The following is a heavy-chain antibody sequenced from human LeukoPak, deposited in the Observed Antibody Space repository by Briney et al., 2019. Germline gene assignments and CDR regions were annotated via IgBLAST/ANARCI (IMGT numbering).Heavy chain of an antibody. CDR3: ASSDSSGYYYSLDY. Sequence: SVKVSCKDSGCSFRSHAISRVRQAPGQGLEWMGGIIPIFGTANYAQKFQGRVTITTDESTSTAYMELSSLRSEDTAVYYCASSDSSGYYYSLDYWGQGTLVTVSS. CDR1: GCSFRSHA. CDR2: IIPIFGTA. J-gene: IGHJ4*02. V-gene: IGHV1-69*05. D-gene: IGHD3-22*01.